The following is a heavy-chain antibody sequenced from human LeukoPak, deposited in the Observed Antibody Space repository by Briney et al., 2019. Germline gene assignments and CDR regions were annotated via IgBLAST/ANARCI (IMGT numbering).Heavy chain of an antibody. CDR3: ARNQILLDTDYYYMDV. CDR2: ISYDGSNK. J-gene: IGHJ6*03. D-gene: IGHD5-18*01. CDR1: GFTFSSYA. V-gene: IGHV3-30-3*01. Sequence: GGSLRLSCAASGFTFSSYAMHWVRQAPGKGLEWVAVISYDGSNKYYADSVKGRFTISRDNSKNTLYLQMNSLRAEDTAVFYCARNQILLDTDYYYMDVWGKGTTVTVSS.